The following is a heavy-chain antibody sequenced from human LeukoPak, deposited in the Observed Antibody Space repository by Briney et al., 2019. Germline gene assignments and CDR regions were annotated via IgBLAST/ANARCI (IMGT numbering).Heavy chain of an antibody. CDR2: IIPIFGTA. J-gene: IGHJ4*02. CDR1: GGTFSSYA. V-gene: IGHV1-69*05. Sequence: ASVKVSCKASGGTFSSYAISWVRQAPGQGLEWMGGIIPIFGTANYAQKFQGRVTITTDESTSTAYMELSSLRSEDTAVYYCARSGCSSTSCYGGGTDYRSQGTLVTVSS. D-gene: IGHD2-2*01. CDR3: ARSGCSSTSCYGGGTDY.